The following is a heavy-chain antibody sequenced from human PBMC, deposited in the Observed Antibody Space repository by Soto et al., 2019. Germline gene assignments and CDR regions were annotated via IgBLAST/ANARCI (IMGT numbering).Heavy chain of an antibody. Sequence: GGSLRLSCAASGFTVSSNYMSWVRQAPVNGLEFVSVIHSFFSTNYSDSLKGRFTISIYNSKNTFYLQMRYLIAEDTAVYYCARVPRGDFFDYWGQGNLVTVSS. CDR3: ARVPRGDFFDY. CDR1: GFTVSSNY. V-gene: IGHV3-53*01. CDR2: IHSFFST. J-gene: IGHJ4*02.